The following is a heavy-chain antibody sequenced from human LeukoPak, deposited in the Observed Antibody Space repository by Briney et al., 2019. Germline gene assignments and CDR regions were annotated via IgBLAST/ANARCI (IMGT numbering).Heavy chain of an antibody. CDR3: ARPPPVDYYDSSGNFDY. CDR2: ISSSGSTI. CDR1: GFTFSSYE. V-gene: IGHV3-48*03. Sequence: VGSLRLSCAPSGFTFSSYEMNWVRQAPGEGLEWVSYISSSGSTIYYADSVKGRFTISRDNAKNSLYLQMNSLRAEDTAVYYCARPPPVDYYDSSGNFDYWGQGTLVTVSS. D-gene: IGHD3-22*01. J-gene: IGHJ4*02.